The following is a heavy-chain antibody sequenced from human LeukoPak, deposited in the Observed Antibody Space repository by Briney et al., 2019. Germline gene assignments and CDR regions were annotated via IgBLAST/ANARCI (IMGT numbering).Heavy chain of an antibody. CDR1: GGSFSGYY. CDR3: ARGRDIVVVPAAMSFDY. D-gene: IGHD2-2*01. Sequence: SETLSLTCAVYGGSFSGYYWSWIRQPPGKGLEWIGEINHSGSTNYNPSLKSRVTISVDTSKNQFSLKLSPVTAADTAVYYCARGRDIVVVPAAMSFDYWGQGTLVTVSS. CDR2: INHSGST. J-gene: IGHJ4*02. V-gene: IGHV4-34*01.